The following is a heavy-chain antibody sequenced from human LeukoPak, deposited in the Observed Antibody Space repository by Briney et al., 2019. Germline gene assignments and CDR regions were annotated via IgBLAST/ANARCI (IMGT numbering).Heavy chain of an antibody. CDR2: IYHSGST. D-gene: IGHD3-10*01. CDR3: ARARFGEFLDY. J-gene: IGHJ4*02. CDR1: GGSISSGGYS. Sequence: SETLSLTCAVSGGSISSGGYSWSWIRQPPGKGLEWIGYIYHSGSTNYNPSLKSRVTISVDKSKNQFSLKLSSVTAADTAVYYCARARFGEFLDYWGQGTLVTVSS. V-gene: IGHV4-30-2*01.